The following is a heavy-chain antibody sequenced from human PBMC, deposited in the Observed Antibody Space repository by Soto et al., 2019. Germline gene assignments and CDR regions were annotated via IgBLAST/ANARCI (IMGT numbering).Heavy chain of an antibody. J-gene: IGHJ4*02. CDR3: ACPDSAMVQTAGY. Sequence: EVQLVESGGNLVQPGGSLRLSCAASGLTFSSYWISWVRQAPGKGLEWVANIKQDGSEQYYVDSVKGRFTISRDNAKNSLYLQMNSLRVEDTAVYYCACPDSAMVQTAGYWGQGTLVTVSS. CDR2: IKQDGSEQ. D-gene: IGHD5-18*01. V-gene: IGHV3-7*01. CDR1: GLTFSSYW.